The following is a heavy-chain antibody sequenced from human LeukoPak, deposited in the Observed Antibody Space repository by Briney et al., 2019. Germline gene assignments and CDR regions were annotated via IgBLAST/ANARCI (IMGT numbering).Heavy chain of an antibody. J-gene: IGHJ5*02. CDR3: ARHYLSDGILSTFDP. V-gene: IGHV4-39*01. CDR1: GFTFSSYSMN. D-gene: IGHD2-2*01. Sequence: PGGSLRLSCAASGFTFSSYSMNWVRQAPGKGLEWIGTIYYRGSTYSNPSLNSRVTISLGTSKNQFSLRLRSVTAADTALYYCARHYLSDGILSTFDPWGQGTLVTVSS. CDR2: IYYRGST.